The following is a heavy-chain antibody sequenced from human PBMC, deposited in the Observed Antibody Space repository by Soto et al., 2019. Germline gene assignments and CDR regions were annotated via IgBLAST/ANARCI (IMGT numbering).Heavy chain of an antibody. CDR1: GGSFSGYY. CDR2: INHSGST. CDR3: ARVNSSSWPDY. J-gene: IGHJ4*02. V-gene: IGHV4-34*01. Sequence: SETLSLTCAVYGGSFSGYYWSWIRQPPGKGLEWIGEINHSGSTNYNPSLKSRVTISVDTSKNQFSLKLSSVTAADTAVYYCARVNSSSWPDYWGQGTLVTVSS. D-gene: IGHD6-13*01.